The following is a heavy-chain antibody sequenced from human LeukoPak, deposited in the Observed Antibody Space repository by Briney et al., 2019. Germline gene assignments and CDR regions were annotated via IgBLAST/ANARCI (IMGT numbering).Heavy chain of an antibody. D-gene: IGHD1-26*01. Sequence: PRRSLSLSCVASGFTFSNYAMHWVRQAPGKGLEWVAVMSYDGSDKYYADSVKGRFTISRDNSKNTLCLQMNSLTAKDTAVYYCARDMFLRKGRVGATLIAFDIWGQGTMVTVSS. CDR1: GFTFSNYA. V-gene: IGHV3-30*04. CDR2: MSYDGSDK. J-gene: IGHJ3*02. CDR3: ARDMFLRKGRVGATLIAFDI.